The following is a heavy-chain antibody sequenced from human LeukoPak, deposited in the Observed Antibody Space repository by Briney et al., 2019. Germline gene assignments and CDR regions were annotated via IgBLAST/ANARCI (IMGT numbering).Heavy chain of an antibody. V-gene: IGHV4-59*12. CDR1: GGSISSDF. D-gene: IGHD3-10*01. Sequence: SETLSLTCTVSGGSISSDFWSWIRQPPGKRLEWIGYMYDSGSTNYNPSFQSRVTISVDTSKNQFSLKLSSVTAADTAVYYCARGMVRHSPWFDPWGQGTLVTVSS. CDR3: ARGMVRHSPWFDP. CDR2: MYDSGST. J-gene: IGHJ5*02.